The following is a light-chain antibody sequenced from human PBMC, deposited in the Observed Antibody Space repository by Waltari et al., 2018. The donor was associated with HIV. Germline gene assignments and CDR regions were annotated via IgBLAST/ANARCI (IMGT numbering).Light chain of an antibody. J-gene: IGKJ5*01. CDR2: LAS. CDR1: QSLLHKNGKND. Sequence: DVLLTQSPVSLAVTPGESASISCTSSQSLLHKNGKNDLDLYVKKPGQTPQLLMYLASNLAAGVPVRFSGSGSGTEFTLKISRVEAEDVGLYYCMQALHTPFMFGHGTRLEI. V-gene: IGKV2-28*01. CDR3: MQALHTPFM.